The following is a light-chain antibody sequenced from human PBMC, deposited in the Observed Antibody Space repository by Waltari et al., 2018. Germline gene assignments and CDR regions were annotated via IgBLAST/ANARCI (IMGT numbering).Light chain of an antibody. V-gene: IGLV1-40*01. Sequence: QSVLTQPPSVSVAPGQRVTISCTGSTSTIGAGYAVHWYQQLPGTAPKLLIYDTTKRPSGVPDRFAGSESGTSASLAITGLQAEDEGDYFCQSYDRSLGGQFVFGTGTKVTV. CDR3: QSYDRSLGGQFV. CDR2: DTT. J-gene: IGLJ1*01. CDR1: TSTIGAGYA.